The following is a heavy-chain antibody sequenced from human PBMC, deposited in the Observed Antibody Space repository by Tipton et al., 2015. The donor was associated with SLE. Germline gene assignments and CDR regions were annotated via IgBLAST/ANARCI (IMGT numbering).Heavy chain of an antibody. CDR2: IIPILGIA. D-gene: IGHD3-22*01. CDR3: ARAGDSSGYYTPYYYYYGMDV. CDR1: GGTFSSYT. Sequence: QLVQSGAEVKKPGSSVKVSCKASGGTFSSYTISWVRQAPGQGLEWMGRIIPILGIANYAQKFQGRVTITADESTSTAYMELSSLRSEDTAVYYCARAGDSSGYYTPYYYYYGMDVWGQGTTVTVSS. J-gene: IGHJ6*02. V-gene: IGHV1-69*09.